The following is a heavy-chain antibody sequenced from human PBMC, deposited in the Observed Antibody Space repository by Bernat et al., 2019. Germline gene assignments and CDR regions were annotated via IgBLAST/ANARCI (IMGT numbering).Heavy chain of an antibody. V-gene: IGHV3-23*01. D-gene: IGHD2-21*01. CDR3: AKARSNSRWWRYDY. CDR1: GFTFSSYA. J-gene: IGHJ4*02. CDR2: ISGSGGST. Sequence: EVQLLESGGGLVQPGGSLRLSCAASGFTFSSYAMSWVRQAPGKGLQWVSSISGSGGSTYYADSVKGRFIISRDNSKNTLYLQMNGLRAEDTAIYYGAKARSNSRWWRYDYWGQGTLVTVSA.